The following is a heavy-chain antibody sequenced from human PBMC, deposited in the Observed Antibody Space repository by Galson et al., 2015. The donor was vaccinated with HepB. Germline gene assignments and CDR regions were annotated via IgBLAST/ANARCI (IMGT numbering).Heavy chain of an antibody. CDR2: INAYNGNT. CDR1: GYTFTAYG. V-gene: IGHV1-18*01. D-gene: IGHD3-22*01. CDR3: ARGPDHYHSSGYSYPYYFDY. Sequence: SVKVSCKASGYTFTAYGVTWVRQAPGQGLEWMGRINAYNGNTAYAQKLQGRVTMTTDTSTRTAYMELRSLRSDDTAVYYCARGPDHYHSSGYSYPYYFDYWGQGTLVTVSS. J-gene: IGHJ4*02.